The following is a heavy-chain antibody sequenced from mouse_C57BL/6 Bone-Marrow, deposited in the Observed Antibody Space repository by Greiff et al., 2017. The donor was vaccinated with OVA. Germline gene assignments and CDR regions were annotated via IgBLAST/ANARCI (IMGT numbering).Heavy chain of an antibody. CDR3: ARGGAYYSNFYYYAMDY. Sequence: VQLQQSGAELVKPGASVKLSCKASGYTFTSYWMQWVKQRPGQGLEWIGEIDPSDSYTNYNQKFKGKATLTVDTSSSTAYMQLSSLTSEDSAVYYCARGGAYYSNFYYYAMDYWGQGTSVTVSS. CDR2: IDPSDSYT. D-gene: IGHD2-5*01. CDR1: GYTFTSYW. V-gene: IGHV1-50*01. J-gene: IGHJ4*01.